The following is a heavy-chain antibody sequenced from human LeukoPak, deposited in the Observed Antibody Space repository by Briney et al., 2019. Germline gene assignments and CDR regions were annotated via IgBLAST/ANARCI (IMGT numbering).Heavy chain of an antibody. Sequence: PSETLSLTCTVSGGSVSSGNYYRSWIRQPPGKGLEWIGFIYYSGSTNYNPSLKSRVTISVDTSKNQFSLKLSSVTAADTAVYYCARDPSGYFNYWGQGTLATVSS. J-gene: IGHJ4*02. CDR1: GGSVSSGNYY. CDR3: ARDPSGYFNY. CDR2: IYYSGST. V-gene: IGHV4-61*01. D-gene: IGHD3-22*01.